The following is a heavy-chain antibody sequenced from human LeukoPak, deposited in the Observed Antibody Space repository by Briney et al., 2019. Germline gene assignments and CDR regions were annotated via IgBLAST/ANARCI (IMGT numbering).Heavy chain of an antibody. CDR1: GYTFTNYY. V-gene: IGHV1-46*01. CDR2: INPSGGST. J-gene: IGHJ4*02. Sequence: ASVTVSYTASGYTFTNYYMHWVRQAPGQGREGMGIINPSGGSTSDAQKFQGRVTMTRDPSPSTVYMELSSLRSEDPAVYHCARTPTVTPTKRYFDYWGQGTLLTVSS. CDR3: ARTPTVTPTKRYFDY. D-gene: IGHD4-17*01.